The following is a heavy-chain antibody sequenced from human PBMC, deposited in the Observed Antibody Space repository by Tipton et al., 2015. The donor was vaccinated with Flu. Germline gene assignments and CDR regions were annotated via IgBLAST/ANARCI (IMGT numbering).Heavy chain of an antibody. J-gene: IGHJ4*02. V-gene: IGHV3-53*01. Sequence: SLRLSCAVAGFTVSTSYMSWVRQPPGKGLEWVSIVYDDGRTYYADSVEGRFAISRDNSKNILYLQMNSLRADDTAAYFCARDEGETYPYWGQGTLVTVSS. CDR1: GFTVSTSY. CDR2: VYDDGRT. CDR3: ARDEGETYPY.